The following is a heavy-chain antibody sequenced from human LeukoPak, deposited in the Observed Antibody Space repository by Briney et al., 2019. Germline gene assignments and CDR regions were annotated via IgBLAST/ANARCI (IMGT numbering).Heavy chain of an antibody. Sequence: GGSLRLSCAASGSTFSGHWMSWVRQAPGKGLEWVANINQGGSDKYYVDSVKGRFTISRDNANNLLYLQMNSLRGEDTAVYYCTRDRSRAEDDWGQGTLVTVSS. CDR2: INQGGSDK. CDR3: TRDRSRAEDD. CDR1: GSTFSGHW. V-gene: IGHV3-7*01. D-gene: IGHD1-14*01. J-gene: IGHJ4*02.